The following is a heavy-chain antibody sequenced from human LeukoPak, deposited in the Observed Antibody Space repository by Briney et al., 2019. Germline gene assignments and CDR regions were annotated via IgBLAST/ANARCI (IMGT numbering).Heavy chain of an antibody. CDR3: ARASLGIYRYFDY. Sequence: WASVKVSCKASGYTFTSYGISWVRQAPGQGLEWMGWISAYNGNTNYAQKLQGRVTMTTDTSTSTAYRELRSLRSDDTAVYYCARASLGIYRYFDYWGQGTLVTVSS. J-gene: IGHJ4*02. CDR1: GYTFTSYG. CDR2: ISAYNGNT. V-gene: IGHV1-18*01. D-gene: IGHD3-10*01.